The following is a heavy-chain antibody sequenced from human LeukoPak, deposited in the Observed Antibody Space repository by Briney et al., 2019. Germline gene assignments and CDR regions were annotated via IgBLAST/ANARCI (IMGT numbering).Heavy chain of an antibody. J-gene: IGHJ6*03. D-gene: IGHD3-22*01. CDR3: ARGRKSSGYYWYYYYYMDV. CDR1: GYTFTSYD. Sequence: GASVKVSCKASGYTFTSYDINWVRQATGQGLEWMGWMNPNSGNTGYAQKFQGRVTITRNTSISTAYMELSSLRSEDTAVYYCARGRKSSGYYWYYYYYMDVWGKGTTVTVSS. CDR2: MNPNSGNT. V-gene: IGHV1-8*03.